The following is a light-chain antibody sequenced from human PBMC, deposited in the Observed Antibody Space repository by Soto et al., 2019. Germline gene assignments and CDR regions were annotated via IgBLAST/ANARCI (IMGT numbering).Light chain of an antibody. CDR3: QSYDSSLSGWV. CDR1: SSNIGAGYD. J-gene: IGLJ3*02. Sequence: QSVLTQPPSVSGAPGQRVPISCTGSSSNIGAGYDVHWYQQLPGTAPKLLIYGNSNRTSGVPDRFSGSKSGTSASLAITGLQAEDEDDDYCQSYDSSLSGWVFGGGTKLTVL. V-gene: IGLV1-40*01. CDR2: GNS.